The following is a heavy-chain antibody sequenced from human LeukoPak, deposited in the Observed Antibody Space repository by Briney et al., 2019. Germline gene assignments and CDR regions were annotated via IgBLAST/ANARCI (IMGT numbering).Heavy chain of an antibody. CDR3: ARRSVATGGDLGY. J-gene: IGHJ4*02. CDR2: IYPGDSDT. Sequence: GGSLKISCKGSGYRFTSYWIGWVRQVPGKGLEWMGIIYPGDSDTRYSPSFQGQVTISADKSISTAYLQWSSLKASDTAMYYCARRSVATGGDLGYWGQGTLVTVSS. CDR1: GYRFTSYW. D-gene: IGHD5-12*01. V-gene: IGHV5-51*01.